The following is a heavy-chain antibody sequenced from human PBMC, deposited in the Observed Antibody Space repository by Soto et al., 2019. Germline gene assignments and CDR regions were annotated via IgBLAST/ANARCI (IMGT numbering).Heavy chain of an antibody. CDR1: GFTFSDYY. J-gene: IGHJ4*02. V-gene: IGHV3-11*06. Sequence: GGSLRLSCAASGFTFSDYYMSWIRQAPGKGLEWVSYISSSSSYTNYADSVKGRFTISRDNAKNSLYLQMNSLRAEDTAVYYCARFIVVVPAASKPHEAFDYWGQGTLVTVSS. CDR3: ARFIVVVPAASKPHEAFDY. D-gene: IGHD2-2*01. CDR2: ISSSSSYT.